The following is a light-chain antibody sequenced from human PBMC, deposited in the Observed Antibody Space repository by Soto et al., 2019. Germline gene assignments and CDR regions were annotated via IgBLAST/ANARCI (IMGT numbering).Light chain of an antibody. CDR2: NVY. CDR1: SSDVGAYNF. V-gene: IGLV2-14*03. J-gene: IGLJ1*01. CDR3: VSYTTSASYV. Sequence: QSALTQPASVSGSPGQSITISCTGTSSDVGAYNFVSWHQQHPGKAPKPMIYNVYDRPSGISYRFSGSKSGNTASLTISGLQGEDEADYYCVSYTTSASYVFGTGTKVTVL.